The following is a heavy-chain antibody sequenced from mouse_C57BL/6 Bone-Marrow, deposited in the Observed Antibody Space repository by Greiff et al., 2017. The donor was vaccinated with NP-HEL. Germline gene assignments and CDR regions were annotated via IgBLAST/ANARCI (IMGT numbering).Heavy chain of an antibody. D-gene: IGHD2-4*01. CDR3: ARPGYYDYDGAWFAY. CDR2: ISSGSSTI. Sequence: EVQLVESGGGLVKPGGSLKLSCAASGFTFSDYGMHWVRQAPEKGLEWVAYISSGSSTIYYADTVKGRFTISRDNAKNTLFLQMTSLRSEDTAMYYCARPGYYDYDGAWFAYWGQGTLVTVSA. CDR1: GFTFSDYG. J-gene: IGHJ3*01. V-gene: IGHV5-17*01.